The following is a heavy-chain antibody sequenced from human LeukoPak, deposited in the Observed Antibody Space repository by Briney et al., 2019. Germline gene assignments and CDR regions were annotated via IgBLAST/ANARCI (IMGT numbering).Heavy chain of an antibody. CDR2: IGSSSSSI. V-gene: IGHV3-48*02. J-gene: IGHJ4*02. CDR3: ARALGLEIDY. Sequence: PGGSLRLSCAASGFTFSSYSMNWVRQPPGMGLEWVSYIGSSSSSIYYADSVKGRFTISRDNAKNSLYLQMNSLRDEDTAVYYCARALGLEIDYWGQGTLVTVSS. D-gene: IGHD3-3*01. CDR1: GFTFSSYS.